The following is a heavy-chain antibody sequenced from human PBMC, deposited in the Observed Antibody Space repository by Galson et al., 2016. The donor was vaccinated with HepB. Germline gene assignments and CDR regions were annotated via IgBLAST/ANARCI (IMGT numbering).Heavy chain of an antibody. Sequence: SETLSLTCTVSGGSVSSGSYYWSWIRQPPGKGLEWIGYMYYSGSTNYNPSLKSRVTISVDTSKNQFSLKLSSVTAADTAVYYCARDLYCSGGSCYRGRGMDVWGQGTTVTVS. D-gene: IGHD2-15*01. V-gene: IGHV4-61*01. CDR1: GGSVSSGSYY. J-gene: IGHJ6*02. CDR3: ARDLYCSGGSCYRGRGMDV. CDR2: MYYSGST.